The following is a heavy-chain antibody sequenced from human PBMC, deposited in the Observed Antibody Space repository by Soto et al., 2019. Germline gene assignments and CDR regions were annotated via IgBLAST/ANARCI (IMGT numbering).Heavy chain of an antibody. J-gene: IGHJ5*01. D-gene: IGHD1-26*01. CDR2: IYYSGST. Sequence: TLCLSCTVSGGSISRCAYYGSWIRQDPGKGLEWIGYIYYSGSTYYNPSLKSRVTISVDTSKNQFSLKLSSVTAADTAVYSFSRATDTRGHETLVTVS. CDR3: SRATDT. CDR1: GGSISRCAYY. V-gene: IGHV4-31*03.